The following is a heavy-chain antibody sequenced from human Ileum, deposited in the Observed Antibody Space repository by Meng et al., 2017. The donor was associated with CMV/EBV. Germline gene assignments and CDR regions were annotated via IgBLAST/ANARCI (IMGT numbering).Heavy chain of an antibody. Sequence: CAASGFSVGTYGMHWVRQAPGKGLEWVAIISSDGSNQHYADSVEGRFAISRDNSKNTLYLQMNSLRAEDTAVYYCAKGCTTFCYYIDFWGRGTLVTVSS. CDR2: ISSDGSNQ. CDR3: AKGCTTFCYYIDF. J-gene: IGHJ4*02. V-gene: IGHV3-33*06. D-gene: IGHD2/OR15-2a*01. CDR1: GFSVGTYG.